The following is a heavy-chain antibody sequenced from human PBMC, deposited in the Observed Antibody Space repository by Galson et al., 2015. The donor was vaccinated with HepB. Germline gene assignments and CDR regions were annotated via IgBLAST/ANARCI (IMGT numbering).Heavy chain of an antibody. V-gene: IGHV3-30-3*01. CDR1: GFTFSSYA. CDR2: ISYDGSNK. J-gene: IGHJ1*01. D-gene: IGHD6-13*01. Sequence: SLRLSCAASGFTFSSYAMHWVRQAPGKGLEWVAVISYDGSNKYYADSVKGRFTISRDNSKNTLYLQMNSLRAEDTAVYYCARDSLENIAAAGTEYFQHWGQGTLVTVSS. CDR3: ARDSLENIAAAGTEYFQH.